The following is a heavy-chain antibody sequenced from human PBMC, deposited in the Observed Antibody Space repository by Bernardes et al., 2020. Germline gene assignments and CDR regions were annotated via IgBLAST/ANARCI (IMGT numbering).Heavy chain of an antibody. D-gene: IGHD5-12*01. Sequence: ASVKVSCKASGYTFTGYYMHWVRQAPGQGLEWMGWINPNSGGTNYAQKFQGWVTMTRDTSISTAYMELSRLRSDDTAVYYCARSPNIVATLGDFDYYYYGMDVWGQGTTVTVSS. CDR2: INPNSGGT. CDR3: ARSPNIVATLGDFDYYYYGMDV. V-gene: IGHV1-2*04. J-gene: IGHJ6*02. CDR1: GYTFTGYY.